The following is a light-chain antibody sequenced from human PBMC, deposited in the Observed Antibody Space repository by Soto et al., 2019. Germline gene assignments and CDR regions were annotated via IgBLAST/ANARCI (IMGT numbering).Light chain of an antibody. V-gene: IGLV2-14*01. CDR2: DVS. CDR1: SSDVGAYNY. J-gene: IGLJ1*01. Sequence: QSVLTQPASVSGSPGQSITISCTGTSSDVGAYNYVSWFQQYPGKAPKLMIYDVSNRPSGVSNRFSGSKSGNTASLTISVLQAEDEADYYCCSYTSSSTYVFGTGTKVTVL. CDR3: CSYTSSSTYV.